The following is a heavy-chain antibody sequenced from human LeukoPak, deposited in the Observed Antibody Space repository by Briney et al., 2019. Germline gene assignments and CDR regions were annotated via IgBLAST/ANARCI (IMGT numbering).Heavy chain of an antibody. CDR3: AGLGYCSGGSCYYYYYMDV. CDR2: IYYSGST. CDR1: GGSISSYY. V-gene: IGHV4-59*12. J-gene: IGHJ6*03. Sequence: SETLSLTCTVSGGSISSYYWSWIRQPPGKGLEWIGYIYYSGSTNYNPSLKSRVTISVDTSKNQFSLKLSSVTAADTAVYYCAGLGYCSGGSCYYYYYMDVWGKGTTVTVSS. D-gene: IGHD2-15*01.